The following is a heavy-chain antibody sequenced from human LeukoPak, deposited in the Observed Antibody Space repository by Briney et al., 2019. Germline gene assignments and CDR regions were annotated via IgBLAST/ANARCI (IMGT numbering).Heavy chain of an antibody. CDR1: GFTFITYA. CDR2: ISGSGGST. D-gene: IGHD6-13*01. CDR3: AKEFRGRQQLADYYYYGMDV. Sequence: PGGSLRLSCAASGFTFITYAMTWVRQAPGKGLEWVSAISGSGGSTYYADSVKGRFTISRDNSKNTLYLQMNSLRAEDTAVYYCAKEFRGRQQLADYYYYGMDVWGQGTTVTVSS. J-gene: IGHJ6*02. V-gene: IGHV3-23*01.